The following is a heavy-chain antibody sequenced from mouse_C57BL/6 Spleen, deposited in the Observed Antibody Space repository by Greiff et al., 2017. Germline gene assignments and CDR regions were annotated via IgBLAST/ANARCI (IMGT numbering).Heavy chain of an antibody. CDR3: ASHYYGSSYGFGY. J-gene: IGHJ3*01. Sequence: EVQLVESGAELVKPGASVKLSCTASGFNIKDYYMPWVKQRTEQGLEWIGRIDPEDGETKYAPKFQGKATITADTSSNTAYLQLSSLTSEDTAVYYCASHYYGSSYGFGYWGQGTLVTVSA. CDR2: IDPEDGET. CDR1: GFNIKDYY. V-gene: IGHV14-2*01. D-gene: IGHD1-1*01.